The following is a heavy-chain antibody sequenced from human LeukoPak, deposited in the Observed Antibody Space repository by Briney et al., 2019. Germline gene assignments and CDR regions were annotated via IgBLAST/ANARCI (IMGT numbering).Heavy chain of an antibody. D-gene: IGHD1-26*01. CDR1: GYTFTTYN. V-gene: IGHV1-18*01. CDR2: VSTYNGNT. Sequence: ASVKVSCKTSGYTFTTYNIAWVRQAPGQGLEWVGWVSTYNGNTDYAQTVQGRVAMTTDTSTNTAYMDLRSLRPDDTAVYYCARPHSLGGSFYVFDYWGQGTLVTVSS. CDR3: ARPHSLGGSFYVFDY. J-gene: IGHJ4*02.